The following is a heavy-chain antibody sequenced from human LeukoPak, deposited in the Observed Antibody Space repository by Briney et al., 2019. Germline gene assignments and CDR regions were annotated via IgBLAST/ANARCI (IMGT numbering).Heavy chain of an antibody. D-gene: IGHD2-2*01. CDR2: IYYSGGT. V-gene: IGHV4-59*01. CDR3: ARGTRWFDP. Sequence: PSETLSLTCTVSGGSISSYYWSWIRQPPGKGLEWIGYIYYSGGTNYNPSLKSRVTISVDTSKNQFSLKLSSVTAADTAVYYCARGTRWFDPWGQGTLVTVSS. J-gene: IGHJ5*02. CDR1: GGSISSYY.